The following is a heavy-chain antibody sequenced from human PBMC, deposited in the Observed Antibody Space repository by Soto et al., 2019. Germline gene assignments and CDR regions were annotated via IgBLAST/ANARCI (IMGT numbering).Heavy chain of an antibody. Sequence: GGSLRLSCAASGFDASVNYMTWVRQAPVKGLEWVSAINSGGNTFYADSVKGRFTISRDNSKNTLYLQMNSLRVEDTAMYYCVRENYYYGMDVWGQGTAVTVSS. V-gene: IGHV3-66*01. CDR3: VRENYYYGMDV. CDR1: GFDASVNY. J-gene: IGHJ6*02. CDR2: INSGGNT.